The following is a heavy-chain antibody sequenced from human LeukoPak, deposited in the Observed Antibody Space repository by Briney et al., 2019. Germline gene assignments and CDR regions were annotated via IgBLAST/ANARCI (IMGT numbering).Heavy chain of an antibody. Sequence: PGGSLRLSXAASGFTFSDYYMSWIRQAPGKGLEWVSYISSSGSTIYYADSVKGRFTISRDNAKNSLYLQMNSLRAEDTAVYYCARGNYYDSSGYYPPFDYWGQGTLVTVSS. V-gene: IGHV3-11*04. CDR1: GFTFSDYY. D-gene: IGHD3-22*01. J-gene: IGHJ4*02. CDR2: ISSSGSTI. CDR3: ARGNYYDSSGYYPPFDY.